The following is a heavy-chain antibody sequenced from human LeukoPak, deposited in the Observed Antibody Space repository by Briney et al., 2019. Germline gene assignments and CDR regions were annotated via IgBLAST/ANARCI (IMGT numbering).Heavy chain of an antibody. V-gene: IGHV3-23*01. CDR2: ISGSGDSI. Sequence: PGGSLRLSCAASGFTFSNYYMGWVRQAPGKGLEWVSAISGSGDSIFYADSVKGRFTISRDNSKTTLYVQMNSLRAEDTAVYYCAKSFLTGYSLFDSWGQGTLVTVPS. J-gene: IGHJ4*02. D-gene: IGHD3-9*01. CDR3: AKSFLTGYSLFDS. CDR1: GFTFSNYY.